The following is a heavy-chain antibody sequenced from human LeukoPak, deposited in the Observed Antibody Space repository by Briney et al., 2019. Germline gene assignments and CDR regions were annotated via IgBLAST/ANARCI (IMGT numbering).Heavy chain of an antibody. J-gene: IGHJ4*02. CDR3: ARESPPPMTTVTNYFDY. CDR1: GGTFSSYA. Sequence: SVKVSCKASGGTFSSYAISWVRQAPGQGLEWMGRIIPIFGTANYAQKFQGRVTITTDESTSTAYMELSSLRSEDTAVYYCARESPPPMTTVTNYFDYWGQGTLVTVS. V-gene: IGHV1-69*05. D-gene: IGHD4-17*01. CDR2: IIPIFGTA.